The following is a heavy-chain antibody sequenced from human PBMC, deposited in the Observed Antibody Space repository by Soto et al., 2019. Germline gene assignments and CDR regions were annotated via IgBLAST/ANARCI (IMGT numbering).Heavy chain of an antibody. Sequence: ASVKVSCKASGYTFTSYYMHWVRQAPGQGLEWMGIINPSGGSTSYAQKFQGRVTMTRDTSTSTVYMELSSLRSEDTAVYYCARSDKTTVTTRNWFDPWGQGTLVTVSS. J-gene: IGHJ5*02. CDR1: GYTFTSYY. CDR3: ARSDKTTVTTRNWFDP. V-gene: IGHV1-46*01. CDR2: INPSGGST. D-gene: IGHD4-17*01.